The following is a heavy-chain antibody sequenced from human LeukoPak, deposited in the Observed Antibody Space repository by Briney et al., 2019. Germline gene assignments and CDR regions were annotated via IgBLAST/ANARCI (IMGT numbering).Heavy chain of an antibody. D-gene: IGHD1-26*01. Sequence: SETLSLTCTVSGVSFSSYYWTWIRQPAGKGLEWIGRIYSSGNTNYNPSLESRVTMSIDTSKNEFSLKLTSVTAADTAVYYCARERGNLRGDAFDIWGQGTMVTVSS. CDR3: ARERGNLRGDAFDI. J-gene: IGHJ3*02. CDR1: GVSFSSYY. V-gene: IGHV4-4*07. CDR2: IYSSGNT.